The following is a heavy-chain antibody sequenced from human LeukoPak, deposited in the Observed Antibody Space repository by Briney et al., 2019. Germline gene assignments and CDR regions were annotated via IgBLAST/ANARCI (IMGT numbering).Heavy chain of an antibody. D-gene: IGHD3-3*01. CDR1: GGSFSGYY. CDR3: ARGSRGAIFGVVISYYFDY. CDR2: INHSGST. V-gene: IGHV4-34*01. J-gene: IGHJ4*02. Sequence: SETLSLTCAVYGGSFSGYYWSWIRQPPGKGLEWIGEINHSGSTNYNPSLKSRVTISVDTSKNQFSLKLSSVTAADTAVYYCARGSRGAIFGVVISYYFDYWGQGTLVTVSS.